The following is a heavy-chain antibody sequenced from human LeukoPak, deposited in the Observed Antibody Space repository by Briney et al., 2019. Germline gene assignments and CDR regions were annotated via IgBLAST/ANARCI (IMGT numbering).Heavy chain of an antibody. Sequence: SQTLSLTCTVSGGSISSGSYYWSWIRQPAGKGLEWIGRIYTSGNTNYNLSLKSRVNISVDTSRNQFSLKLSSMTAADTAVYYCARVLHPQSSSWFIDYWGQGIPVTVSS. CDR3: ARVLHPQSSSWFIDY. V-gene: IGHV4-61*02. CDR2: IYTSGNT. J-gene: IGHJ4*02. D-gene: IGHD6-13*01. CDR1: GGSISSGSYY.